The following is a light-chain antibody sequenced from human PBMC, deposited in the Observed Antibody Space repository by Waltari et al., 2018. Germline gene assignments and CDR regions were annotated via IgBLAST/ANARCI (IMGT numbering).Light chain of an antibody. CDR1: DSDLGSLDS. CDR2: DVS. CDR3: VAYTSTRTPYV. J-gene: IGLJ1*01. V-gene: IGLV2-14*03. Sequence: SALTQPDPVSASPGPSITISCSGSDSDLGSLDSVPWLQQYPGKSPKLMIYDVSNRPSGVSDRFSGARSGKTASLTISGLQAEDEAEYYCVAYTSTRTPYVFGSGTRVTVL.